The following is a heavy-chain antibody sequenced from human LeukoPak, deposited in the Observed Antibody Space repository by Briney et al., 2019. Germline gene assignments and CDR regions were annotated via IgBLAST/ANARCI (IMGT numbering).Heavy chain of an antibody. J-gene: IGHJ4*02. CDR3: ARVTYQLLLPDC. Sequence: ASVKVSCKASGYTFTSYGISWVRQAPGQGLEWMGWISAYNGNTNYAQKLQGRVTVTTDTSTSTAYMELRSLRSDDTAVYYCARVTYQLLLPDCWGQGTLVTVSS. CDR1: GYTFTSYG. D-gene: IGHD2-2*01. V-gene: IGHV1-18*01. CDR2: ISAYNGNT.